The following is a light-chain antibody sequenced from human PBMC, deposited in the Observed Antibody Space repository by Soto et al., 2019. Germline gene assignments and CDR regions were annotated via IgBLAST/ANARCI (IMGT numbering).Light chain of an antibody. V-gene: IGKV1-39*01. J-gene: IGKJ1*01. Sequence: DIQMAQSPSSLSASVGDRVTITCRASQPITKYLNWYRHKPGQAPKLLIHSTSTLESGVSSRFSGSGSGTDFSLTVSSLQPEDFATFYCQQSHRLPWTFGQGTRVYI. CDR3: QQSHRLPWT. CDR2: STS. CDR1: QPITKY.